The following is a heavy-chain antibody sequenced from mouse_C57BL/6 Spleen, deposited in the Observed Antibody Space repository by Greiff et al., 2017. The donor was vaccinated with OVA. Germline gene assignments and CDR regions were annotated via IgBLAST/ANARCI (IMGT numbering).Heavy chain of an antibody. CDR3: ARSGSSSYWYFDV. CDR2: IDPSDSYT. J-gene: IGHJ1*03. D-gene: IGHD1-1*01. Sequence: QVQLQQPGAELVRPGTSVKLSCKASGYTFTSYWMHWVKQRPGQGLEWIGVIDPSDSYTNYNQKFKGKATLTVDTSSSTAYMQLSSLTSEDSAVYDCARSGSSSYWYFDVWGTGTTVTVSS. CDR1: GYTFTSYW. V-gene: IGHV1-59*01.